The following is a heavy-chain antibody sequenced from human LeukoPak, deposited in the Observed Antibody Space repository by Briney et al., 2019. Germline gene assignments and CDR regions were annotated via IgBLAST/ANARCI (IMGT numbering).Heavy chain of an antibody. J-gene: IGHJ3*01. Sequence: PGGSLRLSCAASGFTFSSYAMSWVRQAPGKGLEWVSSISSSSGYIYYADSMKGRFTIARDNAKNSLYLQMSSLRAEDTAVYYCARELGASTSFDLWGQGTMVTVSS. CDR2: ISSSSGYI. CDR1: GFTFSSYA. CDR3: ARELGASTSFDL. V-gene: IGHV3-21*01. D-gene: IGHD1-26*01.